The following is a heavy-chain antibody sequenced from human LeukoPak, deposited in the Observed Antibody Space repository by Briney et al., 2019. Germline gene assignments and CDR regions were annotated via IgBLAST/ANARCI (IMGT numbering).Heavy chain of an antibody. CDR3: ASTLYDYVWGSYHGFDY. Sequence: SQTLSLTCTVSGDSISSGTYYWSWIRQPAGKGLEWIGRIYTSGITNYNPSLKSRLTLSVDTSKNQLSLKLNSVTAADTAVYYCASTLYDYVWGSYHGFDYWGQGTLVTVSS. CDR1: GDSISSGTYY. D-gene: IGHD3-16*02. J-gene: IGHJ4*02. V-gene: IGHV4-61*02. CDR2: IYTSGIT.